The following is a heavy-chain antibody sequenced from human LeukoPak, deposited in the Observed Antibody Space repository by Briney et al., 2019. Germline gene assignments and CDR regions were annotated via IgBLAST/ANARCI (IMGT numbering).Heavy chain of an antibody. CDR3: AAALDFDYRMISDY. J-gene: IGHJ4*02. CDR2: INLNSGGT. Sequence: ASVKVSCRASGYTFTGYYIHWVRQAPGQGLQWMGWINLNSGGTNYAQKLQGRVTMTRDTSHSTAYMELRRLRSDDTAVYYCAAALDFDYRMISDYWGQGTLVTVSS. V-gene: IGHV1-2*02. CDR1: GYTFTGYY. D-gene: IGHD3-9*01.